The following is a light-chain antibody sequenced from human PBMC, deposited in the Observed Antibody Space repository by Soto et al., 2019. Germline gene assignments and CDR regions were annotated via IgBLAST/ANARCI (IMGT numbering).Light chain of an antibody. CDR2: DNF. Sequence: QSVLTQPPSVSGAPGQRVTISCTGSSSNIGAGYDVHWYQQLPGTAPILLIYDNFNRPSGVPDRFSGSKSGTSASLAITGLQAEDEADYYCQSYDSSLSGYVFGTGTKVTVL. J-gene: IGLJ1*01. CDR1: SSNIGAGYD. CDR3: QSYDSSLSGYV. V-gene: IGLV1-40*01.